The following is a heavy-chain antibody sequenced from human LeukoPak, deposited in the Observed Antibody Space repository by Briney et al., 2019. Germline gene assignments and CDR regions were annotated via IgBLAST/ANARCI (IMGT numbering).Heavy chain of an antibody. CDR1: GFTFSSYA. Sequence: GGSLRLSCAASGFTFSSYAMSWVRQAPGKGLEWVSTISGSGSGGSTYYADSVKGRFTISRDNSKNTLYLQMNSLRAGDTAVYYCAKGYRYYYFDYWGQGTLVTVSS. J-gene: IGHJ4*02. CDR2: ISGSGSGGST. CDR3: AKGYRYYYFDY. D-gene: IGHD3-9*01. V-gene: IGHV3-23*01.